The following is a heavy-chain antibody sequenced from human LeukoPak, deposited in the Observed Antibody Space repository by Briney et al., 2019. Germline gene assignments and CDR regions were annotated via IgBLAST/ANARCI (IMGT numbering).Heavy chain of an antibody. CDR2: IYYSGST. J-gene: IGHJ4*02. CDR1: GGSISSSSYY. V-gene: IGHV4-39*01. CDR3: AGKGYYDFWSGYYTGIDY. D-gene: IGHD3-3*01. Sequence: PSETLSLTCTVSGGSISSSSYYWGWIRQPPGKGLEWIGSIYYSGSTYCNPSLKSRVTISVDTSKNQFSLKLSSVTAADTAVYYCAGKGYYDFWSGYYTGIDYWGQGTLVTVSS.